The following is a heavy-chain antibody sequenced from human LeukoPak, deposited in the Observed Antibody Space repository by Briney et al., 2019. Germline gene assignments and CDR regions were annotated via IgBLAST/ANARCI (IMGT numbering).Heavy chain of an antibody. V-gene: IGHV5-51*01. D-gene: IGHD6-19*01. CDR1: GYIFTSYW. CDR3: ARPVPDSSGWYYFDY. Sequence: GESLKISCKGSGYIFTSYWIGWVRPLPGKGLEWMGIIYPGDSDTRYSPSFQGQVTISADKSISTAYLQWSSLKASDTAMYYCARPVPDSSGWYYFDYWGQGTLVTVSS. CDR2: IYPGDSDT. J-gene: IGHJ4*02.